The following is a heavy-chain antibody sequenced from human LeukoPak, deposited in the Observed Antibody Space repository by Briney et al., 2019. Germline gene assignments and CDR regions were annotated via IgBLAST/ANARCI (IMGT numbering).Heavy chain of an antibody. J-gene: IGHJ4*02. CDR1: GFTFSSYS. Sequence: GGSLRLSCAASGFTFSSYSMNWVRQAPGKGLEWVSSISSSRSYIYYADSVKGRFTISRDNAKNSLNLQTNSLRAEDTAVYYCARDVDIVATIVADYWGQGTLVTVSS. CDR2: ISSSRSYI. CDR3: ARDVDIVATIVADY. D-gene: IGHD5-12*01. V-gene: IGHV3-21*01.